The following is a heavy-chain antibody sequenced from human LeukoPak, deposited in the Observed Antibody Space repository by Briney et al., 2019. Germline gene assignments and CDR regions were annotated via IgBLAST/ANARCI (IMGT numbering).Heavy chain of an antibody. V-gene: IGHV3-30*18. CDR2: ISYDGSNK. J-gene: IGHJ2*01. CDR1: GFTFSSYG. D-gene: IGHD1/OR15-1a*01. CDR3: AKDGTAPGYFDL. Sequence: GGSLRLSCAASGFTFSSYGMHWVRQAPGKGLEWVAVISYDGSNKCYADSVKGRFTISRDNSKNTLYLQMNSLRAEDTAVYYCAKDGTAPGYFDLWGRGTLVTVSS.